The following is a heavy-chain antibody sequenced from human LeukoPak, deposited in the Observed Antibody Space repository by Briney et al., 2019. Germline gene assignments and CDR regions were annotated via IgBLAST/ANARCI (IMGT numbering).Heavy chain of an antibody. Sequence: GGSLRLSCAASGFTFSSYGMSWVRQAPGKGLEWVANIKQDGSEKYYVDSVKGRFTISRDNAKNSLYLQMNSLRAEDTAVYYCARGGSGCFFTGVFDYWGQGTLVTVSS. J-gene: IGHJ4*02. CDR2: IKQDGSEK. CDR3: ARGGSGCFFTGVFDY. V-gene: IGHV3-7*01. D-gene: IGHD6-19*01. CDR1: GFTFSSYG.